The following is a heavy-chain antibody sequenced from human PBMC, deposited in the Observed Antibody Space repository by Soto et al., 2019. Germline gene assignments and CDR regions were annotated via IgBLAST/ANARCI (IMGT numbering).Heavy chain of an antibody. D-gene: IGHD3-16*01. V-gene: IGHV4-34*01. Sequence: SETLSLTCDVYGGSFNGYHWSWIRQPPGKGLEWIGEISHSGSTDYNPSLKSRVTISVDTSKNQFSLRVTSVTAADTAVYYCARGGDDYDYGVDVWGQGTTVTVSS. CDR1: GGSFNGYH. CDR2: ISHSGST. CDR3: ARGGDDYDYGVDV. J-gene: IGHJ6*02.